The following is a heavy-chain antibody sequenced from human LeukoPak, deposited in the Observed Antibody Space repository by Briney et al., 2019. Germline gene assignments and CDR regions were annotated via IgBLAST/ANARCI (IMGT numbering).Heavy chain of an antibody. Sequence: GGSLRLSCAASGLTFSSYSMNWVRQAPGKGLEWVSYISSSSSTIYYADSVKGRFTISRDNAKNSLYLQMNSLRAEDTAVYYCARLGRGSSGYYYSDYWGQGTLVTVSS. D-gene: IGHD3-22*01. J-gene: IGHJ4*02. CDR1: GLTFSSYS. CDR2: ISSSSSTI. V-gene: IGHV3-48*01. CDR3: ARLGRGSSGYYYSDY.